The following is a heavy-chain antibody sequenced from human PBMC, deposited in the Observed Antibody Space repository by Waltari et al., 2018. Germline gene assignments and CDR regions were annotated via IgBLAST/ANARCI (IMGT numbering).Heavy chain of an antibody. CDR3: AVSTFGGAAAGLFDY. CDR2: ISPMFGTA. CDR1: GGTFSSYA. Sequence: QVQLVQSGAEVKKPGSSVKVSCKASGGTFSSYAISWVRQAPGQGLEWMGGISPMFGTANYAQKFQGRVTITTDESTSTAYMELSSLRSEDTAVYYWAVSTFGGAAAGLFDYWGQGTLVTVSS. V-gene: IGHV1-69*05. D-gene: IGHD6-13*01. J-gene: IGHJ4*02.